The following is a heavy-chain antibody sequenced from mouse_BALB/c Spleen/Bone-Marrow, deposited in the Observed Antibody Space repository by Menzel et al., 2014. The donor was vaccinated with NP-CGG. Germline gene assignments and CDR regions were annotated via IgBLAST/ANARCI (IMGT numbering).Heavy chain of an antibody. V-gene: IGHV1-61*01. CDR2: IHPSDRET. D-gene: IGHD2-4*01. CDR3: ARDYDGYYAMDY. Sequence: VQLVESGAELVRPGASVKLSCKASGYSFTSYWMNWVKQTPGQGLEWIGMIHPSDRETRLNQRFKDKATLTADKFSSTAYMQLSSLTSEDSAVYYCARDYDGYYAMDYWGQGTSVTVSS. J-gene: IGHJ4*01. CDR1: GYSFTSYW.